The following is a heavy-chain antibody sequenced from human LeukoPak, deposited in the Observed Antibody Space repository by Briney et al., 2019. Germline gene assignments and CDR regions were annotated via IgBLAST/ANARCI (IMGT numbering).Heavy chain of an antibody. V-gene: IGHV1-8*01. J-gene: IGHJ4*02. D-gene: IGHD6-13*01. CDR2: INPNNGNT. CDR1: RYTFTSYD. CDR3: ARGAWYGY. Sequence: ASVKVSCKASRYTFTSYDINWVRQATGQGREWMGWINPNNGNTSHTQNFQGRVTMTRNIYISIAYMEVRSVRSEETGVYYCARGAWYGYWGQGTLVTVSS.